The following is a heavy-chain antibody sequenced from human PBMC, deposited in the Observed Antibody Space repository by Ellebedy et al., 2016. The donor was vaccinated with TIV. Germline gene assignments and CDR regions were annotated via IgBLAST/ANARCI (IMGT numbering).Heavy chain of an antibody. CDR1: GFTFSSYS. J-gene: IGHJ6*02. D-gene: IGHD2-2*01. CDR3: ASLCLTSCSLHYYYYYGMDV. V-gene: IGHV3-21*01. CDR2: ISSSSSYI. Sequence: GESLKISXAASGFTFSSYSMNWVRQAPGKGLEWVSSISSSSSYIYYADSVKGRFTISRDNAKNSLYLQMNSLRAEDTAVYYCASLCLTSCSLHYYYYYGMDVWGQGTTVTVSS.